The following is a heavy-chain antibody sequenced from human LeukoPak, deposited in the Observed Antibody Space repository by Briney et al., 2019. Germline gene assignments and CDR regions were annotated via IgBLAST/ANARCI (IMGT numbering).Heavy chain of an antibody. CDR1: GYTFTGYY. J-gene: IGHJ4*02. D-gene: IGHD1-1*01. V-gene: IGHV1-2*02. CDR2: INPNSGGT. Sequence: GASVKVSCKASGYTFTGYYMHWVRQAPGQGLEWMGWINPNSGGTNYAQKFQGRVTMTRDTSISTAYMELSRLRSDDTAVYYCAREIAAYNWNDASDYWGQGTLVTVSS. CDR3: AREIAAYNWNDASDY.